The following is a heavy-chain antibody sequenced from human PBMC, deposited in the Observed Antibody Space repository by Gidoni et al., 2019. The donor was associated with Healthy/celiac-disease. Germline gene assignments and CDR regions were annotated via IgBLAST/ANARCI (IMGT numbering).Heavy chain of an antibody. CDR2: ISGSGGST. J-gene: IGHJ4*02. V-gene: IGHV3-23*01. D-gene: IGHD4-17*01. CDR3: ANHYGDYLFDY. CDR1: GFTFSSYD. Sequence: EVQLLESVGGLVQPGGSLRLACAASGFTFSSYDMSWVRQAPGKGLEWVSAISGSGGSTYYADSVKGRFTISRDNSKNTLYLQMNSLRAEDTAVYYCANHYGDYLFDYWGQRTLVTVSS.